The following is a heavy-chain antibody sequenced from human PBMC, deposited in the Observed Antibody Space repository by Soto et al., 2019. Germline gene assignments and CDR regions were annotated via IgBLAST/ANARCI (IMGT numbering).Heavy chain of an antibody. J-gene: IGHJ4*02. D-gene: IGHD3-22*01. CDR3: AREGFDYYDSSALDY. CDR2: ISAYNGNT. CDR1: GYTFTSYG. Sequence: ASVKVSCKASGYTFTSYGISWVRQAPGQGLEWMGWISAYNGNTNYAQKLQGRVTMTTDTSTSTAYMELRSLRSDDTAVYYCAREGFDYYDSSALDYWGQGTLVTVSS. V-gene: IGHV1-18*01.